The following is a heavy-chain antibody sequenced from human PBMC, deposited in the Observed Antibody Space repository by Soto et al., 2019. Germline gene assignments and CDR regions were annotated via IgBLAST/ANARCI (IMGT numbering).Heavy chain of an antibody. J-gene: IGHJ6*03. CDR2: TYPGDSDT. Sequence: ESVKISCKGSGYSFTSYWIASERQMPRKGLEWMGITYPGDSDTRYSPSFQGQVTISADKSISTAYLQWSSLKASDTAMYYCARSRIAVAGPDYYYYMDVWGKGTTVTVSS. CDR1: GYSFTSYW. D-gene: IGHD6-19*01. CDR3: ARSRIAVAGPDYYYYMDV. V-gene: IGHV5-51*01.